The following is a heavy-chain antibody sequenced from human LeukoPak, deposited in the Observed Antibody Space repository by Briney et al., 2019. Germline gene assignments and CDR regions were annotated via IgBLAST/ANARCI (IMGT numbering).Heavy chain of an antibody. CDR3: AITVNHLPYNWFDP. J-gene: IGHJ5*02. Sequence: ASVKVSCKASGYTFTSYGISWVRQAPAQGLVWMGWISAYNGNTNYAQKLQGRVTMTTATSTSTAYMELRSLRSDDTAVYYCAITVNHLPYNWFDPWGQGTLVTVSS. V-gene: IGHV1-18*01. D-gene: IGHD1-14*01. CDR1: GYTFTSYG. CDR2: ISAYNGNT.